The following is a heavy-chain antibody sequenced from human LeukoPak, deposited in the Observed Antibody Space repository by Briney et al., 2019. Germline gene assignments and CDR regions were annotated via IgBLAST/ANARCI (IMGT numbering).Heavy chain of an antibody. D-gene: IGHD3-10*01. V-gene: IGHV3-66*01. J-gene: IGHJ6*02. CDR3: ARDTPTEGGLWFGELLGGMDV. CDR1: GFTVSSNY. Sequence: GGSLRLSCSASGFTVSSNYMSWVRQAPGKGLEWVSVIYSGGSTYYADSVKGRFTISRDNSKNTLYLQMNSLRAEDTAVYYCARDTPTEGGLWFGELLGGMDVWGQGTTVTVSS. CDR2: IYSGGST.